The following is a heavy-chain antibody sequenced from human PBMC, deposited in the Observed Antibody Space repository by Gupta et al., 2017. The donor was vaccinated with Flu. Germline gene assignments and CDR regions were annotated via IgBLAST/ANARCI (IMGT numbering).Heavy chain of an antibody. D-gene: IGHD3-3*01. CDR2: VIPGFGTA. CDR3: ARNVLRFHKGGYQYFFMEV. V-gene: IGHV1-69*01. Sequence: WVRQAPGQGLEWVGGVIPGFGTANYAQKVQGRVTITADESTNTDYMELTSLRSEDTAMYYCARNVLRFHKGGYQYFFMEVWGKGTTVTVSS. J-gene: IGHJ6*03.